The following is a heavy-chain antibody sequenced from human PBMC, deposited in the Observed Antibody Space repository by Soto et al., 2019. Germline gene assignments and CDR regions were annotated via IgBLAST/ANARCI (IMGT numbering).Heavy chain of an antibody. CDR2: MNPNSGNT. CDR3: ARQTTVVTGYYYYGMDV. Sequence: GASVKVSCKASGYTFTSYDINWVRQATGQGLEWMGWMNPNSGNTGYAQKFQGRVTMTRNTSISTAYMELSSLRSEDTAVYYCARQTTVVTGYYYYGMDVWGQGTTVTVSS. D-gene: IGHD4-17*01. J-gene: IGHJ6*02. CDR1: GYTFTSYD. V-gene: IGHV1-8*01.